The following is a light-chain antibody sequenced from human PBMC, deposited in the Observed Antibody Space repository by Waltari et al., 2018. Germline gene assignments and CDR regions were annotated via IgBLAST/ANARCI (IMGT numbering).Light chain of an antibody. Sequence: DIQMTQSPSTLSASVGDSVTITCRASQSVNRWLAWYLQKPGKAPELLSYETSNLESGVPSRFSGSGSGKEFTLTISSLQPDDFGTYYCQQYVNYWTFGQGTKVEIK. CDR1: QSVNRW. V-gene: IGKV1-5*03. CDR3: QQYVNYWT. CDR2: ETS. J-gene: IGKJ1*01.